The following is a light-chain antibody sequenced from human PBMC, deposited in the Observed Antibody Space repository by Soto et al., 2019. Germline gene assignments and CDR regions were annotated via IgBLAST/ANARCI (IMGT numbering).Light chain of an antibody. V-gene: IGKV2-30*01. Sequence: DVVMTQSPLSLPVTLGQPASISCRSSQSVVYSDGIAYLTWFQQRPGQSPRRLIYRGSNRDSGVPDRFSGSGSGTDFTLKISRLQAEDVGVYYCMQGTHWPPTFGRGTKVEIK. J-gene: IGKJ1*01. CDR3: MQGTHWPPT. CDR1: QSVVYSDGIAY. CDR2: RGS.